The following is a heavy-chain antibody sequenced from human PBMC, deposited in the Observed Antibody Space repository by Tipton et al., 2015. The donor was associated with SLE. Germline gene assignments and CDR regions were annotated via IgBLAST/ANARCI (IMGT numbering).Heavy chain of an antibody. J-gene: IGHJ4*01. V-gene: IGHV3-23*01. CDR3: AKVHALFGDCFNY. CDR1: GFTFTTFD. Sequence: SLRLSCVASGFTFTTFDMSWVRQAPGKGLERISAISAGGGNTYYADSVRGRFTISRDDSSNTLYLQMTSLRVEDTAVYYCAKVHALFGDCFNYWGPRTQVTVSS. CDR2: ISAGGGNT. D-gene: IGHD3-10*02.